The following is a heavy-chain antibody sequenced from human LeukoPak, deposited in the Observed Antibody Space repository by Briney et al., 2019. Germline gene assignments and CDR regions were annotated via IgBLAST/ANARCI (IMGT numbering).Heavy chain of an antibody. V-gene: IGHV3-73*01. CDR3: TPLGRSSKPLRDY. Sequence: GGSLRLSCAASGFTFSGSSMHWVRQASGKGLEWVGRIRSKANNYATTYAASVKGRFTVSRDDSNNTAYLQMDSLKTEDTAVYYCTPLGRSSKPLRDYWGQGTLVTVSS. D-gene: IGHD2-2*01. CDR1: GFTFSGSS. J-gene: IGHJ4*02. CDR2: IRSKANNYAT.